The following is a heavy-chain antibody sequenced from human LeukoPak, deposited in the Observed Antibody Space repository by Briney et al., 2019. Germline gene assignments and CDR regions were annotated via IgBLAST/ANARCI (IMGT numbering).Heavy chain of an antibody. CDR3: ARDIAAAGDLNFDY. V-gene: IGHV3-48*03. CDR2: ISSSGSTI. Sequence: SGGSLRLSCAASGFTFSCYEMNWVLQAPGKGLEWVSYISSSGSTIYYADSVKGRFTISRDNAKNSLYLQMNSLRAEDTAVYYCARDIAAAGDLNFDYWGQGSLVTVSS. CDR1: GFTFSCYE. J-gene: IGHJ4*02. D-gene: IGHD6-13*01.